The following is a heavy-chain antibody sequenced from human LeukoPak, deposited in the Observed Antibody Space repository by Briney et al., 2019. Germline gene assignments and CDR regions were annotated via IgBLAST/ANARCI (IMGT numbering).Heavy chain of an antibody. CDR1: GYTFSAYY. D-gene: IGHD6-19*01. J-gene: IGHJ4*02. CDR3: ARVTTIAVAGTVPDYFDY. V-gene: IGHV1-2*02. CDR2: INPNSGGT. Sequence: ASVKVSCKASGYTFSAYYMHWVRQAPGQGLEWMGWINPNSGGTSYAQKFQGRVTMTRDTSISTAYMELSRLRSDDTAVYYCARVTTIAVAGTVPDYFDYWGQGTLVTVSS.